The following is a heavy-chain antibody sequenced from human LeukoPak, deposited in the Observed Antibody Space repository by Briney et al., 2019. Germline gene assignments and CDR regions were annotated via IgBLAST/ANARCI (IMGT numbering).Heavy chain of an antibody. D-gene: IGHD3-10*01. CDR3: ARPGSPGSIVLDY. J-gene: IGHJ4*02. CDR1: GYPFANYR. V-gene: IGHV5-51*01. CDR2: IYPDDSDT. Sequence: GESLKISCKGSGYPFANYRIGWVRQMPGKGLGWLGIIYPDDSDTTYSPSFQGQVTISVDKSINTAYLQWSSLKASDTAVYYCARPGSPGSIVLDYWGQGTLVTVSS.